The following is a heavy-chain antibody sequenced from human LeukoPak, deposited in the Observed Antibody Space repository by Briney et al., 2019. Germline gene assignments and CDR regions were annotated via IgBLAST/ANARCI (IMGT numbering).Heavy chain of an antibody. J-gene: IGHJ5*02. V-gene: IGHV3-33*06. D-gene: IGHD6-19*01. CDR2: IWYDGSNK. Sequence: GRSLRLSCAASGFTFSSYGMHWVRQAPGKGLEWVAVIWYDGSNKYYADSVKGRFTISRDNSKNTLYLQMNSLRAEDTAVYYCAKAGLAVAGNSGWFDPWGQGTLVTVSS. CDR3: AKAGLAVAGNSGWFDP. CDR1: GFTFSSYG.